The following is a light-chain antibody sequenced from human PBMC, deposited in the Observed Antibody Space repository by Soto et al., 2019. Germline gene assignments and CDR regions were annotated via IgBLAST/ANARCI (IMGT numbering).Light chain of an antibody. Sequence: ERVMTQSPATLSVSPGERATLSCRASQSVSSHLAWYQQKPGQAPRLIIYGTYTRAAGIPDRFSGSGSGTEFTLTISSLQTEDFAVYYCQQYGNWPPLTFGGGTKVDIK. CDR1: QSVSSH. CDR2: GTY. J-gene: IGKJ4*01. V-gene: IGKV3-15*01. CDR3: QQYGNWPPLT.